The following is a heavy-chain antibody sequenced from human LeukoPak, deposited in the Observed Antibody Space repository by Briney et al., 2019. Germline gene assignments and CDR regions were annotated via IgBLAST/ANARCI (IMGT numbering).Heavy chain of an antibody. Sequence: PGGSLRLSRAASGFTFSRYEMNWVRQAPGKGLEWISYISGSGDTIYYADSVKGRFTISRDNAKNSLYLQMNSLRAEDTAVYHCARAPLVLQYRWWFDPWGQGTLVIVSS. CDR2: ISGSGDTI. J-gene: IGHJ5*02. V-gene: IGHV3-48*03. D-gene: IGHD5-24*01. CDR3: ARAPLVLQYRWWFDP. CDR1: GFTFSRYE.